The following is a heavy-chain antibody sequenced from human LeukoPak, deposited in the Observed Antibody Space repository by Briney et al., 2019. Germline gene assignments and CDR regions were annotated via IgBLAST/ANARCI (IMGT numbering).Heavy chain of an antibody. CDR2: IIPIFGTA. D-gene: IGHD2-2*01. CDR1: GGTFSSYA. J-gene: IGHJ3*02. Sequence: SVKVSCKASGGTFSSYAISWVRQAPGQGLEWMGGIIPIFGTANYAQKFQGRVTITADESTSTAYMELSSLRSEDTAVYYCARPSFVVVPAADAFDIWGQGTMVTFSS. CDR3: ARPSFVVVPAADAFDI. V-gene: IGHV1-69*13.